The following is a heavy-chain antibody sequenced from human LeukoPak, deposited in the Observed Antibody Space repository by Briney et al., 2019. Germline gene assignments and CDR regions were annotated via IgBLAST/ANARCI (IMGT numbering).Heavy chain of an antibody. CDR3: ARGPIQLWGNWFAP. V-gene: IGHV4-59*01. D-gene: IGHD5-18*01. CDR2: IYYGGST. CDR1: GGCISSYY. Sequence: SETLSLTCTGSGGCISSYYWSWVRQPPGKGLEWMGYIYYGGSTNYNRSLKSGVIISVDTSKNHFSLKLRSLTAADTAVYYCARGPIQLWGNWFAPWGQGPLVTVSS. J-gene: IGHJ5*02.